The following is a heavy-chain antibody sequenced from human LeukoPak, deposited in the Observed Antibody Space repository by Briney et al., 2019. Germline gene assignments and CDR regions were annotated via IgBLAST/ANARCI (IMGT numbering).Heavy chain of an antibody. CDR2: ISYDGSNK. V-gene: IGHV3-30*18. Sequence: GRSLRLSCAASGFTFSSYGMHWVRQAPGKGLEWVAVISYDGSNKYYADSVKGRFTISRDNSKNTLYLQMNSLRAEDTAVYYCAKDGQYYDSSGYYFPPPYYYYYGMDVWGQGTTVTVSS. CDR3: AKDGQYYDSSGYYFPPPYYYYYGMDV. D-gene: IGHD3-22*01. CDR1: GFTFSSYG. J-gene: IGHJ6*02.